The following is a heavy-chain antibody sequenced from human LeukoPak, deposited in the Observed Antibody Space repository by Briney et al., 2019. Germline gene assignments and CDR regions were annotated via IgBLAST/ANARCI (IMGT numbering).Heavy chain of an antibody. Sequence: SETLSLTCTVSGGSISTYYWSWIRQPPGKGLEWIGYIYNSGSTNYNPSLKSRVTISVDTSKNQFSLKLSSVTAADTAVYYCASWGMVYAIRVDYWGQGTLVTVSS. V-gene: IGHV4-4*08. CDR2: IYNSGST. CDR3: ASWGMVYAIRVDY. J-gene: IGHJ4*02. CDR1: GGSISTYY. D-gene: IGHD2-8*01.